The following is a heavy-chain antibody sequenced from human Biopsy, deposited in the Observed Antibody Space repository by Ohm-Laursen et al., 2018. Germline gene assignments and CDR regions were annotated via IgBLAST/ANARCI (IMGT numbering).Heavy chain of an antibody. J-gene: IGHJ3*01. CDR2: ISNGGDT. CDR3: ARLYRLDDYWNDDPPDAFDV. CDR1: GGSITDDY. V-gene: IGHV4-59*07. Sequence: SDTLSLTCTVSGGSITDDYWSWIRQSPGKGLEWIGFISNGGDTTYNPSLSGRVALSVDTSKNQFSLKLSSVTAADTAIFFCARLYRLDDYWNDDPPDAFDVWGQGTRVTVSS. D-gene: IGHD1-1*01.